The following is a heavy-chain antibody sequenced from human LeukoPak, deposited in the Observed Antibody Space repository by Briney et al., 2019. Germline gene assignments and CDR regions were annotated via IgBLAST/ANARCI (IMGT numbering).Heavy chain of an antibody. D-gene: IGHD3-22*01. V-gene: IGHV4-61*02. Sequence: SQTLSHTCTVSGGSISSGSYYWSWIRQPAGKGLEWIGRIYTSGSTNYNPSLKSRVTISVDTSKNQFSLKLSSVTVADTAVYYCARVYYDSSGDSAFDIWGQGTMVTVSS. CDR2: IYTSGST. CDR1: GGSISSGSYY. CDR3: ARVYYDSSGDSAFDI. J-gene: IGHJ3*02.